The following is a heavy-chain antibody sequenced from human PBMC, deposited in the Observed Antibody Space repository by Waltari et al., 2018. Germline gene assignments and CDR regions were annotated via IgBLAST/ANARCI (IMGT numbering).Heavy chain of an antibody. CDR3: ASGQQLAY. V-gene: IGHV1-3*01. CDR1: GYTFTRYA. CDR2: IDAGNGKT. J-gene: IGHJ4*02. D-gene: IGHD6-13*01. Sequence: QVQLVQSGAEVKKPGASVKVSCKASGYTFTRYALHWVRQAPGQRLEWMGWIDAGNGKTESTQKILDRVTITRDTSASTAYMELTSLRFEDTAVYYCASGQQLAYWGQGTLVTVSS.